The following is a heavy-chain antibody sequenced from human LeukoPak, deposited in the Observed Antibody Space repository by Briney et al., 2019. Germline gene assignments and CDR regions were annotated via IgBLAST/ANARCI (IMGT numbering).Heavy chain of an antibody. CDR2: ISAYNGNT. CDR3: ARDRSYYDFWSGYWAPGFDY. Sequence: ASVKVSCKASGGTFSSYGISWVRQAPGQGLEWMGWISAYNGNTNYAQKLQGRVTMTTDTSTSTAYMELRSLRSDDTAVYYCARDRSYYDFWSGYWAPGFDYWGQGTLVTVSS. D-gene: IGHD3-3*01. V-gene: IGHV1-18*01. CDR1: GGTFSSYG. J-gene: IGHJ4*02.